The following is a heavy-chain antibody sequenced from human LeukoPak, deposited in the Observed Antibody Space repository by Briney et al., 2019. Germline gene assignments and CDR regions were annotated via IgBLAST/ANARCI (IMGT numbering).Heavy chain of an antibody. CDR2: IYTSGST. V-gene: IGHV4-4*07. D-gene: IGHD3-22*01. Sequence: PSETLSLTCTVSGGSISSYYWSWIRQPAGKGLEWIGRIYTSGSTNYNPSLKSRVTMSVDTPKNQFSLKLSSVTAADTAVYYCARTISYYDSSGYLTSYNWFDPWGQGTLVTVSS. CDR1: GGSISSYY. CDR3: ARTISYYDSSGYLTSYNWFDP. J-gene: IGHJ5*02.